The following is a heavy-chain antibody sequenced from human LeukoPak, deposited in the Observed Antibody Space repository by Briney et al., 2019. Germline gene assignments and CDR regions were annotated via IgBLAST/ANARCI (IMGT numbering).Heavy chain of an antibody. J-gene: IGHJ4*02. D-gene: IGHD1-26*01. V-gene: IGHV1-69*01. CDR1: GGTFSSNA. Sequence: ASVKVSCKXSGGTFSSNAISWVRQAPGQGLEWMGGIIPIFGTANYAQKFQGRVTITADESTSTAYMELSSLRSEDTAVYYCAGIVGATTEVDYWGQGTLVTVSS. CDR3: AGIVGATTEVDY. CDR2: IIPIFGTA.